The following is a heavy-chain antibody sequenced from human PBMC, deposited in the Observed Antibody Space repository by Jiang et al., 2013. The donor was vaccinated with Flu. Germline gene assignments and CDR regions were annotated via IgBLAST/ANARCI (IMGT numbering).Heavy chain of an antibody. D-gene: IGHD2/OR15-2a*01. Sequence: PGSSVKVSCKASGGTFSSYAISWVRQAPGQGLEWMGGIIPIVGTANYAQKFQGRVTITADESTSTAYMELSSLRSEDTAVYYCARSSTPYYGMDVWGQGTTVTVSS. CDR3: ARSSTPYYGMDV. CDR1: GGTFSSYA. CDR2: IIPIVGTA. V-gene: IGHV1-69*01. J-gene: IGHJ6*02.